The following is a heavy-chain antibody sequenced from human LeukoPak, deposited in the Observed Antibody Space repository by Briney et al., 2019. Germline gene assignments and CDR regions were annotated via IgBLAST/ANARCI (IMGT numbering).Heavy chain of an antibody. D-gene: IGHD6-6*01. CDR3: ARNSSHYLGSSDY. Sequence: GGSLRLSCVVSGFSFGSYPMSWVRQAPGKGLEWVSVISETGDVTHYADSMKGRFTISRDNIKNTLNLQMNSLRAEDTAIYYCARNSSHYLGSSDYWGQGTLVTVSS. V-gene: IGHV3-23*01. CDR2: ISETGDVT. CDR1: GFSFGSYP. J-gene: IGHJ4*02.